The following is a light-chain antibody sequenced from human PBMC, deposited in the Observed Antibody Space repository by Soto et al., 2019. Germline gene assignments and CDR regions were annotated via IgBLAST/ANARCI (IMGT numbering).Light chain of an antibody. CDR3: SSYTTSSTLI. CDR1: SSDVGRYKL. J-gene: IGLJ2*01. CDR2: DVT. Sequence: QSALTQPASVSGSPGQSITISCTGTSSDVGRYKLVSWYQQHPGKAPKLMIYDVTNRPSGVSNRFSSSKSGNTASLTISGLQAEDEAGYYCSSYTTSSTLIFGGGTKLTVL. V-gene: IGLV2-14*03.